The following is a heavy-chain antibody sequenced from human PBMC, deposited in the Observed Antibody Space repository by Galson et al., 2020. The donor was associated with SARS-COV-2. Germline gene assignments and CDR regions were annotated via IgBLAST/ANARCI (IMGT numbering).Heavy chain of an antibody. J-gene: IGHJ4*02. CDR1: GGSFSGYY. CDR2: INHSGST. Sequence: SETLSLTCAVYGGSFSGYYWSWIRQPPGKGLEWIGEINHSGSTNYNPSLKSRVTISVDTSKNQFSLKLSSVTAADTAVYYCASFASPAEGFDYWGQGTLVTVSS. CDR3: ASFASPAEGFDY. D-gene: IGHD2-2*01. V-gene: IGHV4-34*01.